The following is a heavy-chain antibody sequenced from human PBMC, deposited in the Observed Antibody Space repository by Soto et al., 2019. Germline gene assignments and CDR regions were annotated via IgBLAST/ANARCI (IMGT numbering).Heavy chain of an antibody. CDR1: GGSFSGYY. CDR2: INHSGST. J-gene: IGHJ1*01. Sequence: PSETLSLTCAVYGGSFSGYYWSWIRQPPGKGLEWIGEINHSGSTNYNPSLKSRVTISVDTSKNQFSLKLSSVTAADTAVYYCARHTGNQYFHHWGQGTLVTVSS. CDR3: ARHTGNQYFHH. V-gene: IGHV4-34*01.